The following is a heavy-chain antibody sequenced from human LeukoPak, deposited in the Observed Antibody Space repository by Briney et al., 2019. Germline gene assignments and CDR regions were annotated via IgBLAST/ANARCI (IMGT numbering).Heavy chain of an antibody. CDR3: ASLYYYDSGVDY. J-gene: IGHJ4*02. V-gene: IGHV3-20*04. D-gene: IGHD3-22*01. CDR1: GFTFDDNG. CDR2: INWNGGST. Sequence: SGGSLRLSCAASGFTFDDNGMSWVRQAPGKGLEWVSGINWNGGSTGYADSVKGRFTISRDNAKNSLYLQMNSLRAEDTALYYCASLYYYDSGVDYWGQGTLVTVSS.